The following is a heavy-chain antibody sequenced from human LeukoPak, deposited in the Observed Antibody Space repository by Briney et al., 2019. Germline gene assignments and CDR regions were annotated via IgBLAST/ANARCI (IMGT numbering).Heavy chain of an antibody. CDR2: IYHSGST. CDR3: ARYGRRYYFDY. Sequence: SQTLSLTCAVSGGSISSGGYSWGWIRQPQGKGREWIGYIYHSGSTYYNPSLKSRVTISVDRSKNQFSLKLSYVTAADTAVYYCARYGRRYYFDYWGQGNLVTVSS. V-gene: IGHV4-30-2*01. CDR1: GGSISSGGYS. D-gene: IGHD4-17*01. J-gene: IGHJ4*02.